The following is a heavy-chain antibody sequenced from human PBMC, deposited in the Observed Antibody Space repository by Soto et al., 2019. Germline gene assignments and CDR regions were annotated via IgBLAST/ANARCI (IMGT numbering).Heavy chain of an antibody. J-gene: IGHJ4*02. CDR2: LNSDGSNT. V-gene: IGHV3-74*03. D-gene: IGHD5-12*01. Sequence: GGSLRLSCAASGFTFSNYWMHWFRQALGKEMVWVSCLNSDGSNTMYADSVKGRFTISRDNSKNTVYLQMNSLRAEDTAVYYCARGQWLRLGPGDYWGQGTLVTVSS. CDR1: GFTFSNYW. CDR3: ARGQWLRLGPGDY.